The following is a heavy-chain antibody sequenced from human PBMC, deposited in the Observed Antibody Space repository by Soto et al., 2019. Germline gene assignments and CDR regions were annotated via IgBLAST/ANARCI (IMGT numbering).Heavy chain of an antibody. J-gene: IGHJ4*02. Sequence: GSLRLSCAAYVFTCSSYAMSWVRQAPGKGLEWVSTISGSDWRTYSTDSVKGRFTISRDNSRNTAYLQMNSLRVEDTAVYYCAKGVSQYTPLALFDYWGRGTLVTVSS. V-gene: IGHV3-23*01. CDR3: AKGVSQYTPLALFDY. D-gene: IGHD5-18*01. CDR2: ISGSDWRT. CDR1: VFTCSSYA.